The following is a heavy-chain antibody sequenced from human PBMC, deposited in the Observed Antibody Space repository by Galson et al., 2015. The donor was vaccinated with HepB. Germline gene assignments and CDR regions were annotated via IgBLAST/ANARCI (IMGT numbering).Heavy chain of an antibody. CDR3: ARRLPVTGTTGWFAP. Sequence: SVKVSCKASGCTFSSYAISWVRQAPGQGLEWMGGIIPIFTTANYAQKFQGRVTITADKSTGTAYMELSSLRSEDTAVYYCARRLPVTGTTGWFAPWGQGTLVTVPS. CDR1: GCTFSSYA. CDR2: IIPIFTTA. D-gene: IGHD1-20*01. J-gene: IGHJ5*02. V-gene: IGHV1-69*06.